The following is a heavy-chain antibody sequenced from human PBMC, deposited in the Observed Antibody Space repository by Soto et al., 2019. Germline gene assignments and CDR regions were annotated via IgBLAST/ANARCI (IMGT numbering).Heavy chain of an antibody. Sequence: QVQLQESGPGLVKPSQTLSLTCTVSGGSISSGGYYWSWIRQHPGKGLEWIGYIYYSGSTYYNPSPKRPINKKVDTSKNQFYLKLSSVTAAETAVYYCARYRVGYSYGDDAFDIWGQGTMVTVSS. V-gene: IGHV4-31*01. D-gene: IGHD5-18*01. CDR1: GGSISSGGYY. J-gene: IGHJ3*02. CDR2: IYYSGST. CDR3: ARYRVGYSYGDDAFDI.